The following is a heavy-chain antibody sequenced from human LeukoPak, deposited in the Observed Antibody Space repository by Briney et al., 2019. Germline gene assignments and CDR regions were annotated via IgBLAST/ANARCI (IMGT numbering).Heavy chain of an antibody. J-gene: IGHJ4*02. Sequence: TGGSLRLSCAASGFTFSSYAMSWVRQAPGKGLEWVSAISGSGGSTYYADSVKGRFTISRDNSKNTLYLQMNSLRAEDTAVYYCAKEGSSGWYEVGATGLEVDYWGQGTLVTVSS. CDR3: AKEGSSGWYEVGATGLEVDY. CDR1: GFTFSSYA. V-gene: IGHV3-23*01. D-gene: IGHD6-19*01. CDR2: ISGSGGST.